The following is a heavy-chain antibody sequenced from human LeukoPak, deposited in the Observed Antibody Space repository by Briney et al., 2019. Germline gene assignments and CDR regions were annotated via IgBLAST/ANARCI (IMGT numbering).Heavy chain of an antibody. CDR2: IIPIFGTA. CDR3: ARDRTVLSDYYYMDV. D-gene: IGHD3-10*01. J-gene: IGHJ6*03. Sequence: GASVKVSCKASGCTFSSYAISWVRQAPGQGLEWMGGIIPIFGTANYAQKFQRRVTITADKSTSTAYMELSSLRSDDTAVYYCARDRTVLSDYYYMDVWGKGTTVTVSS. V-gene: IGHV1-69*06. CDR1: GCTFSSYA.